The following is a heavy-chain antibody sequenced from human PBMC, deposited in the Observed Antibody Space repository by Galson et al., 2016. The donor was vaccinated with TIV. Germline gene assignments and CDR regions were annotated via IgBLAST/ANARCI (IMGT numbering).Heavy chain of an antibody. V-gene: IGHV1-69*08. Sequence: SVKVSCKASGNTFNTYTFHWVRQAPGQGLVWLGRITPAFGTTDVAQKFQGRVALTVDKSTTTIYMDLSSRKSADTGFYYCARGGQLVRYFDYWGQGSLVTVSS. CDR2: ITPAFGTT. CDR1: GNTFNTYT. CDR3: ARGGQLVRYFDY. D-gene: IGHD6-6*01. J-gene: IGHJ4*02.